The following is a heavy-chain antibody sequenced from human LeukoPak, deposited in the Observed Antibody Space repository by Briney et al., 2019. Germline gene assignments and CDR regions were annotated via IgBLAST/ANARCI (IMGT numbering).Heavy chain of an antibody. J-gene: IGHJ4*02. CDR3: AKTSEAQPVDY. Sequence: GGSLRLSCAASGFTFSSYGMHWVRQAPGKGLEWVAVISYDGSNKYYADSVKGRFAISRDNSKNTLYLQMNSLRAEDTAMYYCAKTSEAQPVDYWGQGTLVTVSS. V-gene: IGHV3-30*18. D-gene: IGHD2-2*01. CDR1: GFTFSSYG. CDR2: ISYDGSNK.